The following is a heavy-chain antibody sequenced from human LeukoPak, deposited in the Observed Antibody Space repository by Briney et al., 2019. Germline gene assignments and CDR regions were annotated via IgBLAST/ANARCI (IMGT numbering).Heavy chain of an antibody. CDR2: INPNSGGT. CDR1: GYTFTGYY. D-gene: IGHD3-22*01. V-gene: IGHV1-2*02. J-gene: IGHJ4*02. Sequence: ASVKVSCKASGYTFTGYYMHWVRQASGQGLEWMGWINPNSGGTNYAQKFQGRVTMTRDTSISTAYMELSRLRSDDTAVYYCARPTLSPYYYDSSGDYDYWGQGTLVTVSS. CDR3: ARPTLSPYYYDSSGDYDY.